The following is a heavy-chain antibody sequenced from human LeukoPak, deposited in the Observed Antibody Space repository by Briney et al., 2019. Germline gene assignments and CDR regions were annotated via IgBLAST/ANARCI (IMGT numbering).Heavy chain of an antibody. CDR1: GFPFSSYG. CDR3: AREHYLTTPYTSGWLYYFEY. J-gene: IGHJ4*02. D-gene: IGHD6-13*01. V-gene: IGHV3-33*01. CDR2: IWNDGTKT. Sequence: PGRSLRLSCAASGFPFSSYGMHWVRQAPGKGLEWVAGIWNDGTKTFYADSVKGRLTISRDNSKNTLYLQIDSLRGEDTAVYYCAREHYLTTPYTSGWLYYFEYWGQGTLVTVSS.